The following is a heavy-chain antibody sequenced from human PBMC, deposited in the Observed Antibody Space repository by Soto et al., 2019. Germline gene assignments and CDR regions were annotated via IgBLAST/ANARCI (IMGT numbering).Heavy chain of an antibody. J-gene: IGHJ6*02. V-gene: IGHV3-48*03. CDR3: ARDIDNRDYYYGLDV. D-gene: IGHD1-20*01. Sequence: PGWSLRLSCVSSVFVFKNYEMNWVRQAPAKGLEWISYISNSGNTIYVADSMRGRFTISRDNAKNSLFLQMNSLRADDTAVYYCARDIDNRDYYYGLDVWGQGTTVTVSS. CDR1: VFVFKNYE. CDR2: ISNSGNTI.